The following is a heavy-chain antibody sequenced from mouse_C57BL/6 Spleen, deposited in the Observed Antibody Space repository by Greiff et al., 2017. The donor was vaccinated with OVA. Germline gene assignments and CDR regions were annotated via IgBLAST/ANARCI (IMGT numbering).Heavy chain of an antibody. V-gene: IGHV1-64*01. CDR2: IHPNSGST. CDR1: GYTFTSYW. Sequence: VQLQQPGAELVKPGASVKLSCKASGYTFTSYWMHWVKQRPGQGLEWIGMIHPNSGSTNYNEKFKSKATLTVDKSSSTAYMQLSSLTSEASAVYYCARPSGGYFDYWGQGTTLTVSS. J-gene: IGHJ2*01. CDR3: ARPSGGYFDY.